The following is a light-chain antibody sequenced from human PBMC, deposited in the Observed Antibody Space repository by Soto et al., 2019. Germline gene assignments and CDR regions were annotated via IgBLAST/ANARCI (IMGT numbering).Light chain of an antibody. CDR1: QGIGST. CDR2: DAS. Sequence: EIVMTQSPAALSVSPGEGATLSCRASQGIGSTLAWYQQKPGQTPRLLIYDASTRAAGVPARFSGSGSGTDFTLTINSLQSEDFAIYYCPHYANCPLTFVGGTKVDIK. CDR3: PHYANCPLT. J-gene: IGKJ4*01. V-gene: IGKV3-15*01.